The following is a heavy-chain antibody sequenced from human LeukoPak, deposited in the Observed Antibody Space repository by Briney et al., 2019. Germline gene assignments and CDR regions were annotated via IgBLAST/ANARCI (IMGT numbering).Heavy chain of an antibody. V-gene: IGHV3-23*01. CDR3: AKRGYCTSGTCQYYFYYGMDV. CDR1: GFTFSSYA. Sequence: PGGSLRLSCAASGFTFSSYAMSWVRQAPGRGLEWVSAISGSGGSTYYADSVRGRFTISRDNSENTLYLQMDSLRVEDTAVYYCAKRGYCTSGTCQYYFYYGMDVWGQGTTVTVSS. D-gene: IGHD2-15*01. CDR2: ISGSGGST. J-gene: IGHJ6*02.